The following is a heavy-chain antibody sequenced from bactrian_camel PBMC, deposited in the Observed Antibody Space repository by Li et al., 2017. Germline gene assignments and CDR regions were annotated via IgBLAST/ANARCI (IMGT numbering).Heavy chain of an antibody. CDR1: GFTFSTYD. Sequence: DVQLVESGGGLVRPGGSLRLSCAASGFTFSTYDMNWVRQAPGKGLEWVSSIRSGDGTTNYSDSVKGRFTISRDNSKNILYLEMNSLKSEDTALYYCEVPPSWDGAKWYLGNWGQGTQVTVS. CDR2: IRSGDGTT. CDR3: EVPPSWDGAKWYLGN. D-gene: IGHD2*01. J-gene: IGHJ4*01. V-gene: IGHV3S40*01.